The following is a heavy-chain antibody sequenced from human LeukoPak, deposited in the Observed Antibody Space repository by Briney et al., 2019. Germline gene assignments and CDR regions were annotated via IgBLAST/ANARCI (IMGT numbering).Heavy chain of an antibody. V-gene: IGHV3-33*01. Sequence: GGSLRLSCAASGFTFSSYGMHWVRQAPGKGLEWVAVIWYDRSNKYYADSVKGRFTISRDNPKKTLYLQMNSLRAEDTAVYYCARDLPYGSGRVYYYYGMDVWGQGTTVTVSS. CDR2: IWYDRSNK. J-gene: IGHJ6*02. D-gene: IGHD3-10*01. CDR1: GFTFSSYG. CDR3: ARDLPYGSGRVYYYYGMDV.